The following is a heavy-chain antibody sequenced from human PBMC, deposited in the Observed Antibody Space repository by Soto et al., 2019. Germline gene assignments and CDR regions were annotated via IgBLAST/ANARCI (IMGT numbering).Heavy chain of an antibody. CDR2: MNPNSGNT. J-gene: IGHJ6*02. D-gene: IGHD4-4*01. Sequence: ASVKVSCKASGYTFTSYDINCVLQATLQWLEWMGWMNPNSGNTGYAQKFQGRVTMTRNTSISTAYMELSSLRSEDTAVYYCARVYSNSRGYYYYGMDVWGQGTTVTVSS. CDR3: ARVYSNSRGYYYYGMDV. CDR1: GYTFTSYD. V-gene: IGHV1-8*01.